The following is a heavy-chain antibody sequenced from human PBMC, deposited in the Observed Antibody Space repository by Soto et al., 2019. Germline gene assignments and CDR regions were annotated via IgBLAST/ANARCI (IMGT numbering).Heavy chain of an antibody. Sequence: GASVKVSCKASGGTFSSYSISWVRQAPGQGLEWMGGIIPIFGTANYAQKFQGRFTISRDNSKNTLYLQMNSLRAEDTAVYYCAKGDSSSWYPPIDYWGQGTLVTVSS. CDR1: GGTFSSYS. D-gene: IGHD6-13*01. CDR3: AKGDSSSWYPPIDY. CDR2: IIPIFGTA. V-gene: IGHV1-69*05. J-gene: IGHJ4*02.